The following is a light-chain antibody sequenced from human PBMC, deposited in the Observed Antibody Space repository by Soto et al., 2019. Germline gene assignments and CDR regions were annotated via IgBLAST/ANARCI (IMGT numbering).Light chain of an antibody. J-gene: IGLJ2*01. CDR3: QSYDSSLSVV. Sequence: QSVLTQPPSVSGAPGQRVTISCTGSSSHIGAGYDVPWYQQLPGTAPKLLIYGNSNRPSGVPDRFSGSKSGTSASLAITGLQAEDEADYYCQSYDSSLSVVFGGGTKLTVL. CDR1: SSHIGAGYD. V-gene: IGLV1-40*01. CDR2: GNS.